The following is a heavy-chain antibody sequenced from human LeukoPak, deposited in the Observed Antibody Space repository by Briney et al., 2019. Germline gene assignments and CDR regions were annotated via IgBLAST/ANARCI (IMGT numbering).Heavy chain of an antibody. Sequence: PSETLSLTCTVSGGSISSSSYYWGWIRQPPGKGLEWIGSIYYSGSTYYSPSLKSRVTISVDTSKNQFSLKLSSVTAADTAVYYCARDDYGGNSYWGQGTLVTVSP. J-gene: IGHJ4*02. V-gene: IGHV4-39*07. D-gene: IGHD4-23*01. CDR2: IYYSGST. CDR3: ARDDYGGNSY. CDR1: GGSISSSSYY.